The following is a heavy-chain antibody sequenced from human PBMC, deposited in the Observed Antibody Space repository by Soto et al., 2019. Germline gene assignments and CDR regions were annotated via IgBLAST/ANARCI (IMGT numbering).Heavy chain of an antibody. V-gene: IGHV1-46*03. CDR3: GRDAYYYDSSGYYLVY. Sequence: ASVKVSCKASGYTFTSYYMHWVRQAPGQGLEWMGIINPSGGSTTYAQKFQGRVTMTRDTPTSTVYMELSSLRSEDTAVYYCGRDAYYYDSSGYYLVYWGQGTLVNVSS. CDR1: GYTFTSYY. J-gene: IGHJ4*02. D-gene: IGHD3-22*01. CDR2: INPSGGST.